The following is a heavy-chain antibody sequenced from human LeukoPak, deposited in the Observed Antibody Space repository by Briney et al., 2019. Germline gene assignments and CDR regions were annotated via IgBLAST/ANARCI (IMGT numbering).Heavy chain of an antibody. CDR1: GGSFSGYY. CDR2: INHSGST. Sequence: SETLSLTCAVYGGSFSGYYWSWIRQPPGKGLEWIGEINHSGSTNYNPSLKSRVTISVDTSKNQFPLRLSSVTAADTAVYYCARESGYDILTGLPGGYMDVWGKGTTVTISS. D-gene: IGHD3-9*01. V-gene: IGHV4-34*01. J-gene: IGHJ6*03. CDR3: ARESGYDILTGLPGGYMDV.